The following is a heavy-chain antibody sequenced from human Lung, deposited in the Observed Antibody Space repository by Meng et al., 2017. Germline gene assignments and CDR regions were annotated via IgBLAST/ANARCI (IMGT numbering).Heavy chain of an antibody. CDR1: GGSFSDYY. CDR3: ARGPTTMAHDFDY. D-gene: IGHD4-11*01. J-gene: IGHJ4*02. CDR2: INHSGST. Sequence: QGQLPQWGAGVLKPSGTLSRTCVVSGGSFSDYYWSWIRQPPGKGLEWIGEINHSGSTNYNPSLESRATISVDTSQNNLSLKLSSVTAADSAVYYCARGPTTMAHDFDYWGQGTLVTVSS. V-gene: IGHV4-34*01.